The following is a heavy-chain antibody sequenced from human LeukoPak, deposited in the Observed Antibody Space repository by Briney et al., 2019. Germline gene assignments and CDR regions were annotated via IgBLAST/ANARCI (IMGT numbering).Heavy chain of an antibody. V-gene: IGHV3-15*01. CDR2: IKSKTDGGTT. J-gene: IGHJ4*02. D-gene: IGHD3-3*01. CDR1: GFTFSNAR. Sequence: GGSLRLSCAASGFTFSNARMSWVCQAPGQGLEWVGRIKSKTDGGTTDYAAPVKGRFTISRDDSKITLYLQMNSLKTEDTAVYYCTSFGGDFWSGYSYYFDYWGQGTLVTVSS. CDR3: TSFGGDFWSGYSYYFDY.